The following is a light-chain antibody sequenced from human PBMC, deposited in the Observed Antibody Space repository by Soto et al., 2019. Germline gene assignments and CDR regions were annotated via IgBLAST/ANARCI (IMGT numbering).Light chain of an antibody. CDR1: QSISSW. Sequence: DIQMTQSPSTLSASVGDRVTITCRASQSISSWLAWYQQKPGKAPKLLIYDVSALKRGVPPRFSGSGSGTEFTLTISSLQPDDFATHYCQQYDSFSGTCGQGTKVDSK. CDR3: QQYDSFSGT. J-gene: IGKJ1*01. V-gene: IGKV1-5*01. CDR2: DVS.